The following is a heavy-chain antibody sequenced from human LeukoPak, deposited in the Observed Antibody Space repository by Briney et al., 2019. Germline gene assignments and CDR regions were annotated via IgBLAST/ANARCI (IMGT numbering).Heavy chain of an antibody. CDR2: IWYDGSNN. D-gene: IGHD5/OR15-5a*01. Sequence: GRSLRLSCAASGFTFSNYGMHWVRQAPGKGLEWVANIWYDGSNNYYADSVKGRLTISRDNSKNTLYLQMNSLRAEDTAVYYCAKRGPEGVHGHYFDYWGQGTLVTVSS. CDR3: AKRGPEGVHGHYFDY. V-gene: IGHV3-33*06. J-gene: IGHJ4*02. CDR1: GFTFSNYG.